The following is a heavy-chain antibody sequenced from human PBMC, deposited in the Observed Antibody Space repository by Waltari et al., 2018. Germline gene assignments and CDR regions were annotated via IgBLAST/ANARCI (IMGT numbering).Heavy chain of an antibody. CDR2: IRRKGYGGTT. J-gene: IGHJ6*02. CDR1: GFTFGDYA. D-gene: IGHD3-3*01. Sequence: EVQLVESGGGLVQPGRSLRLSCTASGFTFGDYAMSWVRQAPGKGLGWVGFIRRKGYGGTTEYAASVKGRFTISRDDSKSIAYLQMNSLKTEDTAVYYCTRDIEGVEVFGNEYYYYYGMDVWGQGTTVTVSS. CDR3: TRDIEGVEVFGNEYYYYYGMDV. V-gene: IGHV3-49*04.